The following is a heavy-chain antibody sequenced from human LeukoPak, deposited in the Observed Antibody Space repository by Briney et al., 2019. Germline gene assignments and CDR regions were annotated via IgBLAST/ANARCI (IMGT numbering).Heavy chain of an antibody. CDR2: ISGSGGTT. D-gene: IGHD2/OR15-2a*01. CDR3: AKGTSNNCYSAMDV. CDR1: GFTFNNYA. Sequence: PGGSLRLSCAASGFTFNNYAMNWVRQAPGKGLEWVSVISGSGGTTYYADSVKGRFTISRDSSKNTLYLQMNSLRAEDTAVYYCAKGTSNNCYSAMDVWGQGTTVTVS. J-gene: IGHJ6*02. V-gene: IGHV3-23*01.